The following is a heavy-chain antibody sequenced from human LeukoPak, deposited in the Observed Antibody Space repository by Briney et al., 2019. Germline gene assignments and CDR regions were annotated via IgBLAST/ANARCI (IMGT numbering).Heavy chain of an antibody. V-gene: IGHV3-23*01. D-gene: IGHD1-14*01. CDR1: GFTFSSYA. CDR3: AKGPEVPPSYYYYMDV. CDR2: ISGSGGST. Sequence: GGSLRLSCAASGFTFSSYAMSWVRQAPGKGLEWVSAISGSGGSTYYADSVKGRFTISRDNSKNTLYLQMNSLRAEDTAVYYCAKGPEVPPSYYYYMDVWGKGTTVTVSS. J-gene: IGHJ6*03.